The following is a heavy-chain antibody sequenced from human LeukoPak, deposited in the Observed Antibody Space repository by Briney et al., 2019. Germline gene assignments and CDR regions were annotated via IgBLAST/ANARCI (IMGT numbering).Heavy chain of an antibody. CDR2: IYHSGST. J-gene: IGHJ3*02. Sequence: SETLSLTCAVSGGSISSRNWWSWVRQPPGKGLEWIGEIYHSGSTNYNPSLKTRVTISVDKSKNQFSLKLSSVTAADTAVYYCARDMQSGWRQQLVHDAFDIWGQGTMVTVSS. V-gene: IGHV4-4*02. D-gene: IGHD6-13*01. CDR1: GGSISSRNW. CDR3: ARDMQSGWRQQLVHDAFDI.